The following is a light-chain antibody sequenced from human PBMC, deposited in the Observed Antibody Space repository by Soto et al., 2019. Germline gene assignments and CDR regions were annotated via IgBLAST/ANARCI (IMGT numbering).Light chain of an antibody. V-gene: IGLV2-23*02. Sequence: QSALTQPASVSGSPGQSITISRTGSSSDVGTYNLVSWYQHHPGKAPKLMISEVIKRPSGVSNRFSGSKSGNTASLTISGLQAEDEADYYFCSYARSSIFVFGGGTKLTVL. CDR3: CSYARSSIFV. J-gene: IGLJ2*01. CDR1: SSDVGTYNL. CDR2: EVI.